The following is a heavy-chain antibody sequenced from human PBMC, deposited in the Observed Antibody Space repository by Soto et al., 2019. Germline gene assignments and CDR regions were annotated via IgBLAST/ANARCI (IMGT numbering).Heavy chain of an antibody. CDR1: GASVSRIGFY. CDR3: ARRGSGHTFDY. V-gene: IGHV4-39*01. CDR2: VYDAGAT. Sequence: QVQLQESGPGLVKPSETLSLTCAVSGASVSRIGFYWGWIRQPPGQGLEWIGSVYDAGATFYNPPLKGRVTISADTPKNHFSLRLTSGTAADTAVYYCARRGSGHTFDYWGQGTLVTVSS. J-gene: IGHJ4*02. D-gene: IGHD3-10*01.